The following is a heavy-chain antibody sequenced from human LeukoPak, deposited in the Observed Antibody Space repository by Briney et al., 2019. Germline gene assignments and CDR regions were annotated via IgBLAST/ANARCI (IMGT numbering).Heavy chain of an antibody. J-gene: IGHJ4*02. CDR1: GFTFSSYS. D-gene: IGHD3-22*01. CDR3: ARDGRWINYYDGSSPV. CDR2: ISTSSIYI. V-gene: IGHV3-21*01. Sequence: PGGSLRLSCAASGFTFSSYSMNWVRQAPGKGLEWVSSISTSSIYIYYADSLKGRFTISRDNAKNSLYLQMNSLRVEDTGVYYCARDGRWINYYDGSSPVWGQGALVTVSS.